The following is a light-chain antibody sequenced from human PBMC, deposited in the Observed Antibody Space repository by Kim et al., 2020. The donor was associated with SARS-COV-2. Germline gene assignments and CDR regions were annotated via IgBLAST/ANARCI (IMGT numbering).Light chain of an antibody. CDR3: SAWDSSLGVWV. V-gene: IGLV10-54*04. J-gene: IGLJ3*02. CDR2: RSL. CDR1: NNDVGNEG. Sequence: QAGLTQPPSVSKGLRQTATLTCTGNNNDVGNEGAAWLQQHQGHPPKLLYYRSLNRPSGISERFSASKSGNTASLTISGLQPEDEADYYCSAWDSSLGVWVFGGGTQLTVL.